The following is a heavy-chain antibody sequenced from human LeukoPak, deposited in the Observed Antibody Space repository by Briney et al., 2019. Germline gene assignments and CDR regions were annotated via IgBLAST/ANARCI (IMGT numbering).Heavy chain of an antibody. CDR2: IYHSGET. V-gene: IGHV4-39*07. D-gene: IGHD2-8*01. CDR3: AETNTQDWFDP. Sequence: PSETLSLTCRASGGSISSTSYYWGWLRQPPGKGLEWIASIYHSGETFYNPSLESRVAISVDTSNNEVFLDLYSVTAADTAMYYCAETNTQDWFDPWGRGTLVTVSS. CDR1: GGSISSTSYY. J-gene: IGHJ5*02.